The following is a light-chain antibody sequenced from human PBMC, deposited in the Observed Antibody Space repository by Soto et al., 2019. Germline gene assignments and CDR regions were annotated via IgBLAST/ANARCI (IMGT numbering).Light chain of an antibody. CDR2: EGS. Sequence: QSVLTQPASVSGSPGQSITFSCTGTRREVGDYNLVSWYQQRPGKAPKLTIYEGSTRPSGVSDRFSGSKSGITASLTISGLQAEDEADYYCCSYADTTTYVFGTGTKVTVL. V-gene: IGLV2-23*01. CDR3: CSYADTTTYV. CDR1: RREVGDYNL. J-gene: IGLJ1*01.